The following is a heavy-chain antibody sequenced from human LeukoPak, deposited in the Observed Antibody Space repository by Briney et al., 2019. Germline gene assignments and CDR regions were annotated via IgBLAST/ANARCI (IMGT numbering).Heavy chain of an antibody. J-gene: IGHJ4*02. CDR3: VRQFAS. V-gene: IGHV3-48*01. Sequence: GGSLRLSCAASGFTFSDHIRNWFAQLPGKRLEWVAYVSGSGSTVYYADSVKGRFTISRDNGKSSLYLQMNSLRVEDTALYYCVRQFASWGQGTLVTVSS. CDR1: GFTFSDHI. CDR2: VSGSGSTV.